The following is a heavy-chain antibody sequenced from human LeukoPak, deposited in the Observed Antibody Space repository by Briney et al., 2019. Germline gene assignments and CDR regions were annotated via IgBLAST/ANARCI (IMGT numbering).Heavy chain of an antibody. CDR3: ARDGWIRYYGSGSYSGYYFDY. D-gene: IGHD3-10*01. J-gene: IGHJ4*02. CDR2: IIPIFGTA. Sequence: SVKVSCKASGYTFTGYYMHWVRQAPGQGLEWMGRIIPIFGTANYAQKFQGRVTITTDESTSTAYMELSSLRSEDTAVYYCARDGWIRYYGSGSYSGYYFDYWGQGTLVTVSS. CDR1: GYTFTGYY. V-gene: IGHV1-69*05.